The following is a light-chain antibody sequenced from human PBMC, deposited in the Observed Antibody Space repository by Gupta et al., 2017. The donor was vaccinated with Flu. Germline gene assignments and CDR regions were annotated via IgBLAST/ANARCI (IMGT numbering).Light chain of an antibody. CDR3: HQSSSLPIT. CDR1: QTIGSN. CDR2: YAS. Sequence: ADFQSVTPKEKVTITCRASQTIGSNLHWYQQKPGQSPNLLIKYASQSASGVPSRFSGSGSGTDFTLTINSVEAEDAATYYCHQSSSLPITFGQGTXLEIK. V-gene: IGKV6-21*01. J-gene: IGKJ5*01.